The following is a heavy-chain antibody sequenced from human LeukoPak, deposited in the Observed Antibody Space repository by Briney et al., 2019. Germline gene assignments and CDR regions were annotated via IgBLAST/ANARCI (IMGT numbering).Heavy chain of an antibody. D-gene: IGHD4-17*01. J-gene: IGHJ4*02. CDR3: AAPSQHDYGDYVVSFDY. V-gene: IGHV1-69*05. Sequence: SVKVSCKASGGAFSSYAISWVRQAPGQGLEWMGGIIPIFGTANYAQKFQGRVTITTDESTSTAYMELRSLRSEDTAVYYCAAPSQHDYGDYVVSFDYWGQGTLVTVSS. CDR2: IIPIFGTA. CDR1: GGAFSSYA.